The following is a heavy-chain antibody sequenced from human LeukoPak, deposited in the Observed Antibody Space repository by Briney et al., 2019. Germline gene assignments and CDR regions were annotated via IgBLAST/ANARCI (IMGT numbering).Heavy chain of an antibody. Sequence: SETLSLTCAVYGGSFSGYYWSWIRQPPGKGLEWIGEINHSGSTNYNPSLKSRVTISVDTSKNQFSLKLSSVTAADTAVYYCARAHYYGSGSYSDPFDYWGQGTLVTVSS. J-gene: IGHJ4*02. CDR2: INHSGST. CDR3: ARAHYYGSGSYSDPFDY. CDR1: GGSFSGYY. D-gene: IGHD3-10*01. V-gene: IGHV4-34*01.